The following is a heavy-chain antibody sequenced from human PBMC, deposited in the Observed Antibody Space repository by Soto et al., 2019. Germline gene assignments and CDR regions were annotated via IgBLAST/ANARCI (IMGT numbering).Heavy chain of an antibody. Sequence: ASGPTLVNPTETLTLTCVFSGFSLTSTGMSVSWIRQSPGKALEWLALIDWDDDKYYATSLKTRLTISRDTSKNQVVLTMTNMDPVDTATYYCARSRVGFDYWGQGTPVTVSS. V-gene: IGHV2-70*13. CDR3: ARSRVGFDY. CDR1: GFSLTSTGMS. D-gene: IGHD1-26*01. CDR2: IDWDDDK. J-gene: IGHJ4*02.